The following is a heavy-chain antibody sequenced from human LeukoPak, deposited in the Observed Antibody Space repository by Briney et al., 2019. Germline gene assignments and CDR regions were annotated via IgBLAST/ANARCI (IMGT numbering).Heavy chain of an antibody. V-gene: IGHV4-4*02. CDR1: PASTTSNF. D-gene: IGHD1-14*01. J-gene: IGHJ4*02. Sequence: SATLSLPCTVSPASTTSNFWSWVRQPPGKGLEWIGEIHRSGSTNYNPSLQSRVTISIDRSKNQIALELSSVTAADTAVYYCAREIVGGFNPGAYWGQGTLVTVSS. CDR2: IHRSGST. CDR3: AREIVGGFNPGAY.